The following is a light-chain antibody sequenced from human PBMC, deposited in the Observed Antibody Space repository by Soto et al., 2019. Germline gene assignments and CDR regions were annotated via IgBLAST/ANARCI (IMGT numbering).Light chain of an antibody. J-gene: IGKJ5*01. CDR1: QSVLYSSNNKNY. V-gene: IGKV4-1*01. CDR2: WAS. CDR3: QQYYSAPIT. Sequence: DIVMTQSPDSLAVSLGERATINCKSSQSVLYSSNNKNYLTWYQQKPRQPPKLLIYWASTRESGVPDRFSGSGSGTDFTLTITNLQAEDVAVYYCQQYYSAPITFGQGTRLEIK.